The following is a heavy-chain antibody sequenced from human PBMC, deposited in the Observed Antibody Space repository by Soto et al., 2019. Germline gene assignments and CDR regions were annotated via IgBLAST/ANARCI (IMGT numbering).Heavy chain of an antibody. D-gene: IGHD3-10*01. V-gene: IGHV3-30-3*01. Sequence: PVGSLRLSCAASGFTFSSYAMHWVRQAPGKGLEWVAVISYDGSNKYYADSVKGRFTISRDNSKNQFSLKLSSVTAADTAVYYCARSVTPCGQGTRVTVSS. J-gene: IGHJ5*02. CDR2: ISYDGSNK. CDR1: GFTFSSYA. CDR3: ARSVTP.